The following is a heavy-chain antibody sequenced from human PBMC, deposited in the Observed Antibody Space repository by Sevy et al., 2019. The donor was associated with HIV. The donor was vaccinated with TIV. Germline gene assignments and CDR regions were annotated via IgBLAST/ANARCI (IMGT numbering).Heavy chain of an antibody. CDR1: GFTFSKYS. Sequence: GGSLRLSCAASGFTFSKYSMSWVRQPPGKGLEWVSTLSFGCGEINYADSVKGRFTISRDNSKGSVSLQMNNLRPEDTAVYYCAREGCTKPHDYWGQGTLVTVSS. CDR2: LSFGCGEI. D-gene: IGHD2-8*01. J-gene: IGHJ4*02. CDR3: AREGCTKPHDY. V-gene: IGHV3-23*01.